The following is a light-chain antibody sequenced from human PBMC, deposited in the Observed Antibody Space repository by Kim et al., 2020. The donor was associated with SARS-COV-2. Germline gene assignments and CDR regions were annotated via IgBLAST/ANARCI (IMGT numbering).Light chain of an antibody. J-gene: IGKJ2*01. V-gene: IGKV3-15*01. Sequence: EIVMTQSPATLSVSAGERATLTCRASQSVSSNLAWYQQKPGQAPRLLIYGASTRATGIPARFSGSGSGTEFTLTISSLQSEDYAVYYCQQYNNWRPDMYTYGQGTKLEI. CDR3: QQYNNWRPDMYT. CDR1: QSVSSN. CDR2: GAS.